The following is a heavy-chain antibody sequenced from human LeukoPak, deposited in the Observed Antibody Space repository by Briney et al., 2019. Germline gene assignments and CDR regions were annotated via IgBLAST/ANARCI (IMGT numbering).Heavy chain of an antibody. V-gene: IGHV3-15*01. CDR2: IRSKADGGTP. CDR1: GFTVSNNY. Sequence: PGGSLRLSCAVSGFTVSNNYMSWVRQAPGKGLEWVGHIRSKADGGTPDYIAPVKGRFTISRDDSKDTLYLQMNSLNTEDTAMYYCTTRSPARYCSDGACYSSADYWGQGTLVTVSS. CDR3: TTRSPARYCSDGACYSSADY. D-gene: IGHD2-15*01. J-gene: IGHJ4*02.